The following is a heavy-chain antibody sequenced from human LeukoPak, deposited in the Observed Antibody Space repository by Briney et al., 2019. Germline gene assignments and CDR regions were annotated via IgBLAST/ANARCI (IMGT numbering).Heavy chain of an antibody. D-gene: IGHD6-19*01. CDR2: IYYSGYT. Sequence: SETLSLTCTVSGGSISLYYWTWIRQPPGKELEWIGTIYYSGYTNYNPSLKSRVTISEDTSKNQFSLKLNSVTAADTAVYYCARREAVAGTYFDPWGLGTLVTVSS. V-gene: IGHV4-59*08. CDR1: GGSISLYY. CDR3: ARREAVAGTYFDP. J-gene: IGHJ5*02.